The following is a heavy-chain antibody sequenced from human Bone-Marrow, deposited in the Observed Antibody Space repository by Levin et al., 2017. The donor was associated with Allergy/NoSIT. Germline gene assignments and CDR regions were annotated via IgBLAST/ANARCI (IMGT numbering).Heavy chain of an antibody. CDR3: ARDNPRNYIDY. V-gene: IGHV3-48*04. J-gene: IGHJ4*02. Sequence: PGGSLRLSCVDSGVTFTTHSMNWVRQAPGKGLEWIAYISWTSNTLYYADPPKGRVLISRDNSKNSLYLQINSLRVDDTATYYCARDNPRNYIDYWCQGTQLTVSS. CDR2: ISWTSNTL. CDR1: GVTFTTHS.